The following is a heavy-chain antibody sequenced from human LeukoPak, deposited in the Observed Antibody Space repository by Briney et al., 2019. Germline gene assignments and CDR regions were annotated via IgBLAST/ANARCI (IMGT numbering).Heavy chain of an antibody. J-gene: IGHJ4*02. V-gene: IGHV4-39*07. CDR3: GSLDSTYRFVLY. CDR2: IYYSGNT. Sequence: SETLSLTCTVSGGSIGSGNYFWGWIRQPPGKGLEWIGSIYYSGNTYYNPSLKSRVTISLDTSKNQFSLKVSTVIAADTAVYHCGSLDSTYRFVLYWGQGTLVTVSS. CDR1: GGSIGSGNYF. D-gene: IGHD1-1*01.